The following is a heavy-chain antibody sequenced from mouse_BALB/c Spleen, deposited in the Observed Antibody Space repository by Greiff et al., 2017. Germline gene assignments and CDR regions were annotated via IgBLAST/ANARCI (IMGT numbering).Heavy chain of an antibody. CDR2: ISSGSSTI. V-gene: IGHV5-17*02. CDR1: GFTFSSFG. Sequence: DVKLVESGGGLVQPGGSRKLSCAASGFTFSSFGMHWVRQAPEKGLEWVAYISSGSSTIYYADTVKGRFTISRDNPKNTLFLQMTSLRSEDTAMYYCARVYYGYAMDYWGQGTSVTVSS. CDR3: ARVYYGYAMDY. D-gene: IGHD2-1*01. J-gene: IGHJ4*01.